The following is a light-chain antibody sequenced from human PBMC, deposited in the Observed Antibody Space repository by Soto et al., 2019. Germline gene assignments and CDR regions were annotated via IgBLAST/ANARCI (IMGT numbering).Light chain of an antibody. CDR2: GAS. CDR1: QSVSRSY. J-gene: IGKJ4*01. V-gene: IGKV3-20*01. Sequence: EIVLTQSPGTLSLSPGERATLSCRASQSVSRSYLAWYQQKPGQAPRLLIYGASSRATGIPDRFSGSGSGTDFTLTISRMEPEDFAVYYCQQYGSSPTFGGGTKVDIK. CDR3: QQYGSSPT.